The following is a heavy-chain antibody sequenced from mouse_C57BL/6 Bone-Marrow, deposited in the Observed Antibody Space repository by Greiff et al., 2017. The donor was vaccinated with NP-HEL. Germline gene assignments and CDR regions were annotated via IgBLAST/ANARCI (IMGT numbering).Heavy chain of an antibody. Sequence: LQQSGASVKISCKASGYAFSSYWMNWVKQRPGKGLEWIGQIYPGDGDTNYNGKFKGKATLTADKSSSTAYMQLSSLTSEDSAVYFCARIRTYYGSSYGHFDVWGTGTTVTVSS. D-gene: IGHD1-1*01. CDR1: GYAFSSYW. CDR2: IYPGDGDT. CDR3: ARIRTYYGSSYGHFDV. J-gene: IGHJ1*03. V-gene: IGHV1-80*01.